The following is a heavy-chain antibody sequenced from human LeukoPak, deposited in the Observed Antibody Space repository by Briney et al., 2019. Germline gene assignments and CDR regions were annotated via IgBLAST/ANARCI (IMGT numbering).Heavy chain of an antibody. Sequence: SETLSLTCTVSGGSISFSSYYWGWIRQPPGKGLEWIGTIYDSGRTYYNPSLKSRVTISVDTSKNQFSLKLSSVTAADTAVYYCVRTTLRNFDWSPDAFDIWGRGTMVTVSS. CDR1: GGSISFSSYY. CDR3: VRTTLRNFDWSPDAFDI. J-gene: IGHJ3*02. D-gene: IGHD3-9*01. V-gene: IGHV4-39*01. CDR2: IYDSGRT.